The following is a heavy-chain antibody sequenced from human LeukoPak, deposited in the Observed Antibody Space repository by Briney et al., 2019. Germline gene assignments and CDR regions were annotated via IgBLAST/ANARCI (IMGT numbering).Heavy chain of an antibody. CDR2: ISYDGSNK. J-gene: IGHJ4*02. V-gene: IGHV3-30*04. CDR3: AKEIFSGLLYIDY. D-gene: IGHD5-12*01. CDR1: GFTFSSYA. Sequence: GRSLRLSCAASGFTFSSYAMHWVRQAPGKGLEWVAVISYDGSNKYYADSVKGRYTISRDNSKNTLYLQMNSLRPEDMAVYYCAKEIFSGLLYIDYWGQGTLVTVSS.